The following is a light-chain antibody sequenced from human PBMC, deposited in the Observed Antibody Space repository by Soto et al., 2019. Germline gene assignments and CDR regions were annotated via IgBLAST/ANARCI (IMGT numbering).Light chain of an antibody. V-gene: IGLV2-14*01. Sequence: QSALTQPASVSGSPGQSITISCTGTSSDVGGHNYVSWYQQHPGKAPKLIIYEVSNRPSGVSNRFSGSKSGNTASLTVSGLQAEDEADYYCSSYTSSSTAFVFGTGTKVTVL. CDR1: SSDVGGHNY. CDR3: SSYTSSSTAFV. J-gene: IGLJ1*01. CDR2: EVS.